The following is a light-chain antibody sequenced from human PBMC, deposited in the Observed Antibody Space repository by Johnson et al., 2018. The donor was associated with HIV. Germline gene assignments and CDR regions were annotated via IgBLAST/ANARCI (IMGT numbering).Light chain of an antibody. J-gene: IGLJ1*01. CDR3: GTWDSSLTGFV. Sequence: QAVLTQPPSVSAAPGQKVTISCSGSSSNIASYYVSWYQQVPGAAPKLLIYQNNKRPSAIPDRFSASKSGTSATLAITGLQTGDEADYFCGTWDSSLTGFVFGPGTEVTVL. CDR1: SSNIASYY. CDR2: QNN. V-gene: IGLV1-51*02.